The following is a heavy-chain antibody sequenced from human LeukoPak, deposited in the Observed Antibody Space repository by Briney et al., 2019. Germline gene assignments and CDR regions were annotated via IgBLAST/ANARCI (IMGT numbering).Heavy chain of an antibody. CDR1: GYTFTSYD. J-gene: IGHJ4*02. V-gene: IGHV1-18*01. D-gene: IGHD3-22*01. CDR2: ISAYNGNT. CDR3: ARDTYYYDSSGYPVDY. Sequence: ASVKVSCKASGYTFTSYDINWVRQATGQRLEWMGWISAYNGNTNYAQKLQGRVTMTTDTSTSTAYMELRSLRSDDTAVYYCARDTYYYDSSGYPVDYWGQGTLVTVSS.